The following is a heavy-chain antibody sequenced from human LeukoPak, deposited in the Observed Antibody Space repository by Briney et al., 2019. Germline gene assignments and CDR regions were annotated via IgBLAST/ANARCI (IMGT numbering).Heavy chain of an antibody. Sequence: ASVTVSCKTSGYTFTSYYMHWVRQAPGQGLEWMGIINPSGGSTSSAQKFQGRITMTRDTSTSTVYMELSDLRSEDTAVYFCARDKWGGSQGYFDYWGQGTLVTVSS. CDR2: INPSGGST. D-gene: IGHD1-26*01. J-gene: IGHJ4*02. V-gene: IGHV1-46*01. CDR1: GYTFTSYY. CDR3: ARDKWGGSQGYFDY.